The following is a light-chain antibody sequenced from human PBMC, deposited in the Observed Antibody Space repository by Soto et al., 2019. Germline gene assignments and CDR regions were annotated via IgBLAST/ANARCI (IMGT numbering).Light chain of an antibody. CDR2: EVS. CDR1: SSDVGGYNY. J-gene: IGLJ1*01. Sequence: QSVLTQPASVSGSPGQSITISCTGTSSDVGGYNYVSWYQQHPGKAPKFMIYEVSNRPSGVSNRFSGSKSGNTASLTISGLQAEDEADYYCCLYIGATTYVFGTGTKVTVL. CDR3: CLYIGATTYV. V-gene: IGLV2-14*01.